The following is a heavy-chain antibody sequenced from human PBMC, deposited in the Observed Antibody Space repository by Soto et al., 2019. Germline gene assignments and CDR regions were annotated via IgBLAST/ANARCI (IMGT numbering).Heavy chain of an antibody. CDR3: AKANSGYGSFDH. D-gene: IGHD5-12*01. CDR1: GDSISNYY. V-gene: IGHV4-59*01. CDR2: IYYSGST. Sequence: PSETLSLTCTVSGDSISNYYCSWFRQSPGKGLEWIGYIYYSGSTKYNPSLKSRVTISIDKSKNQFSLKLTSVTPADTAVYYCAKANSGYGSFDHWGQGMLVTVSS. J-gene: IGHJ4*02.